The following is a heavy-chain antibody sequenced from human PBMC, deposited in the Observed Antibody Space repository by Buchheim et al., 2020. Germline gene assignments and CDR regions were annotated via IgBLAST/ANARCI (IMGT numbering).Heavy chain of an antibody. V-gene: IGHV3-21*01. D-gene: IGHD1-26*01. J-gene: IGHJ4*02. CDR3: VREQNVGVFDY. CDR2: ISSGSSYM. CDR1: GFTFSSYT. Sequence: EVQLVESGGGLVKPGGSLRLSCAGSGFTFSSYTMNWVRQAPGKGLEWVSSISSGSSYMYYADSVKGRFTISRDNAKKSLYLHLNSLRAEDTAVYYCVREQNVGVFDYWGQGAL.